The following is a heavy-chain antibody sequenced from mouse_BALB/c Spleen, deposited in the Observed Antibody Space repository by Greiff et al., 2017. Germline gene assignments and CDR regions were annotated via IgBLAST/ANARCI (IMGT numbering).Heavy chain of an antibody. CDR1: GYSFTGYY. D-gene: IGHD2-10*02. J-gene: IGHJ3*01. V-gene: IGHV1-26*01. CDR3: AREEYGRPFAY. Sequence: EVQLQQSGPELVKPGASVKISCKASGYSFTGYYMHWVKQSHVKSLEWIGRINPYNGATSYNQNFKDKASLTVDKSSSTAYMELHSLTSEDSAVYYCAREEYGRPFAYWGQGTLVTVSA. CDR2: INPYNGAT.